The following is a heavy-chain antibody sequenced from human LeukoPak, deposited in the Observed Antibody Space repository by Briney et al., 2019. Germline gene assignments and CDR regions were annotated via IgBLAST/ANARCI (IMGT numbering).Heavy chain of an antibody. D-gene: IGHD3-10*01. CDR2: IYSGGST. J-gene: IGHJ5*02. Sequence: GGSLRLSCAASGFTFSSYGMSWVRQAPGKGLEWVSVIYSGGSTYYADSVKGRFTISRDNSKNTLYLQMNSLRAEDTAVYYCARQTRNYYGSGSYRVWFDPWGQGTLVTVSS. CDR3: ARQTRNYYGSGSYRVWFDP. CDR1: GFTFSSYG. V-gene: IGHV3-66*04.